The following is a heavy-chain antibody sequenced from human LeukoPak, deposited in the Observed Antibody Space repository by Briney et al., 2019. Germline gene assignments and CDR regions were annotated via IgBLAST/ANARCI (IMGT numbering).Heavy chain of an antibody. CDR1: GFTFSNYW. J-gene: IGHJ3*02. D-gene: IGHD3-22*01. V-gene: IGHV3-7*03. Sequence: PGGSLRLSCAASGFTFSNYWMSWVRQAPGKGQEWVANIKQDGSEKYYVDSVKGRFTISRDNAKNSLYLQMNSLRAENTAVYYCAKDALRDYYDSSGDAFDIWGQGTMVTVSS. CDR2: IKQDGSEK. CDR3: AKDALRDYYDSSGDAFDI.